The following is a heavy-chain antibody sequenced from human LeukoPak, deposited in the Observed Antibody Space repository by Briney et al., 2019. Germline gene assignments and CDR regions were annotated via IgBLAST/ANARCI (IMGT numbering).Heavy chain of an antibody. Sequence: LSLTCVVYGGSFSHYYWTWIRQAPGKGLEWVSYISSSSSTIYYADSVKGRFTISRDNAKNSLYLQMNSLRAEDTAVYYCARDGPRYYYDSSGYLAAFDIWGQGTMVTVSS. D-gene: IGHD3-22*01. CDR1: GGSFSHYY. CDR3: ARDGPRYYYDSSGYLAAFDI. V-gene: IGHV3-11*04. CDR2: ISSSSSTI. J-gene: IGHJ3*02.